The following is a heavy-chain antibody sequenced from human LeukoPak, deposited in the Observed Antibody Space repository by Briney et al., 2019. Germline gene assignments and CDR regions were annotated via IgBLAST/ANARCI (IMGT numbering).Heavy chain of an antibody. J-gene: IGHJ5*02. CDR1: GGSISSSNYY. V-gene: IGHV4-61*01. CDR3: ARGYSSSWYWFDP. D-gene: IGHD6-13*01. CDR2: IYYSGST. Sequence: SETLSLTCTVSGGSISSSNYYWSWIRQPPGKGLEWIGYIYYSGSTNYNPSLKSRVAISVDTSKNQFSLKLTSVTAADTAIYYCARGYSSSWYWFDPWGQGTLVTVSS.